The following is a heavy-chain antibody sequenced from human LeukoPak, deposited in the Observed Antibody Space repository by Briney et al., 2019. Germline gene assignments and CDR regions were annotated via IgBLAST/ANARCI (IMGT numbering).Heavy chain of an antibody. CDR2: ISAYNGNT. D-gene: IGHD2-2*01. V-gene: IGHV1-18*01. CDR1: GYTFTSYG. CDR3: ARFEGYCSTPSCPYYMDV. J-gene: IGHJ6*03. Sequence: ASVKVSCKASGYTFTSYGISWVRQAPGQGREWMGWISAYNGNTNYAQKLQGRVTMTTDTSTSTAYMELRSLRSDDTAVYYCARFEGYCSTPSCPYYMDVWGKGTTVTISS.